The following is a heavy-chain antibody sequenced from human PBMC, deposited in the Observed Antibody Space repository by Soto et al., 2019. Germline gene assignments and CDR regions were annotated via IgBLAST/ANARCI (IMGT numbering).Heavy chain of an antibody. Sequence: EVQLVESGGGLVQPGGSLRLSCAASGFTFSDHYMDWVRQAPGKGLEWVGRIRNRANSYSTEYAASVKGRFTISRDGSKNSLYLQMKSLKTEDTAVYYCATTYGDFRDFQNWGQGTLVIVSS. CDR2: IRNRANSYST. D-gene: IGHD4-17*01. V-gene: IGHV3-72*01. J-gene: IGHJ1*01. CDR1: GFTFSDHY. CDR3: ATTYGDFRDFQN.